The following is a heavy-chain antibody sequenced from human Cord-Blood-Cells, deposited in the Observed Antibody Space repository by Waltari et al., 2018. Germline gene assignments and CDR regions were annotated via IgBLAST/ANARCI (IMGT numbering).Heavy chain of an antibody. D-gene: IGHD6-13*01. V-gene: IGHV1-24*01. CDR3: ATISIAAAGRGFDY. CDR2: FDPEDGGT. Sequence: QVQLVQSGAEVKKPGASVKVSCKVSGYTLNELSMHWVRQAHGKGLEGMGGFDPEDGGTIYAQKFQGRVTMTEETSTDTAYMELSSLRSEDTAVYYCATISIAAAGRGFDYWGQGTLVTVSS. CDR1: GYTLNELS. J-gene: IGHJ4*02.